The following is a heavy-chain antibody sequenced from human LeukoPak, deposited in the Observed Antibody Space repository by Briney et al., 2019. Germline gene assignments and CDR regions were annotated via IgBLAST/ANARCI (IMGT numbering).Heavy chain of an antibody. D-gene: IGHD6-13*01. CDR1: GGSFSGYY. V-gene: IGHV4-34*01. CDR3: ARCRTRIAAAGTKCRHGWFDP. Sequence: SETLSLTCAVYGGSFSGYYWSWIRQPPGKGLEWIGEINHSGSTNYNPSLKSRVTISVDTSKNQFSLKLSSVTAADTAVYYCARCRTRIAAAGTKCRHGWFDPWGQGTLVTVSS. J-gene: IGHJ5*02. CDR2: INHSGST.